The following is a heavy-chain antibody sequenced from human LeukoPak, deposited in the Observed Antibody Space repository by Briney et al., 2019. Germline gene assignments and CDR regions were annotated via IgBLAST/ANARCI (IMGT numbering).Heavy chain of an antibody. CDR3: VRGRLGNYFVF. J-gene: IGHJ4*02. CDR1: GFTFNSYW. V-gene: IGHV3-74*01. CDR2: INSDGSGT. Sequence: GGSLRLSCVASGFTFNSYWMHWVRQAPGKGLVWVSRINSDGSGTSYADSVKGRFTISRDNAKNTLYLQMNSLRAEDTAVYYCVRGRLGNYFVFWGQGTLVTVSS. D-gene: IGHD3-9*01.